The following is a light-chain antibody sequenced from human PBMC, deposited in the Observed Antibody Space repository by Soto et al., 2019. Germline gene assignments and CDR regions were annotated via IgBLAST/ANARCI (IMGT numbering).Light chain of an antibody. V-gene: IGKV1-39*01. CDR2: AAS. Sequence: DIQMTQSPSSLSASVGDRFTITCRASQSISSYLNWYQQKPGKAPKVLIYAASSLQSGVPSRFSGSGSGTAFTLTISSLQPEDFATYYCQQTYSTPPITFGQGTRLEI. J-gene: IGKJ5*01. CDR1: QSISSY. CDR3: QQTYSTPPIT.